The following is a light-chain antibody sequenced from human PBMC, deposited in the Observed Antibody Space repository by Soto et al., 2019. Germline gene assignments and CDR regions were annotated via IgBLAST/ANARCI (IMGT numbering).Light chain of an antibody. J-gene: IGKJ5*01. CDR3: QHYGSSLSIT. CDR2: VAS. Sequence: ESVLTQSPGSLSLSPGERATLSCRASQSVSSNYLAWYQHKPGQAPRLLIYVASSRATCIPDRFSGSGSGTDFTLTISRLEHEDFAVYYCQHYGSSLSITFGQGTRLEIK. V-gene: IGKV3-20*01. CDR1: QSVSSNY.